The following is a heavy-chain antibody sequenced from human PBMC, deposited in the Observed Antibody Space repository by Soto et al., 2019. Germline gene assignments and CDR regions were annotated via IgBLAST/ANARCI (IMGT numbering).Heavy chain of an antibody. Sequence: QVQLQESGPGLVKPSETLSLTCTLSGGSISSGGYYWTWILKHPGKGLEWIGYLSYSGTTPYNPTLKSRLTISIDTQNQFSLKLSSVTAADTATYYCARQFCGGDCLPPLNLGQGTLVTVSS. V-gene: IGHV4-31*03. CDR1: GGSISSGGYY. D-gene: IGHD2-21*02. J-gene: IGHJ4*02. CDR2: LSYSGTT. CDR3: ARQFCGGDCLPPLN.